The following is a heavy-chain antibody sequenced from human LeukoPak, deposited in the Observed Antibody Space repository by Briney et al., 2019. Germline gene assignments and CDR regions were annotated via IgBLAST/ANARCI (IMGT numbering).Heavy chain of an antibody. CDR1: GGSFSGYY. CDR2: INHSGST. J-gene: IGHJ6*03. Sequence: SETPSLTCAVYGGSFSGYYWSWIRQPPGKGLEWIGEINHSGSTNYNPSLKSRVTISVDTSKNQFSLKLSSVTAADTAVYYCARRMTTATAGYYYYMDVWGKGTTVTVSS. V-gene: IGHV4-34*01. D-gene: IGHD4-11*01. CDR3: ARRMTTATAGYYYYMDV.